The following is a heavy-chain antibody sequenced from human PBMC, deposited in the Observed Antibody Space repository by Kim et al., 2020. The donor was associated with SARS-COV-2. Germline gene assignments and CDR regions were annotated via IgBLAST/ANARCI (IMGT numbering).Heavy chain of an antibody. J-gene: IGHJ4*02. CDR3: ARDKQPGYNSGWYQDY. V-gene: IGHV3-48*03. Sequence: GGSLRLSCAASGFTFSSYEMNWVRQAPGKGLEWVSYISSSGSTIYYADSMKGRFTISRDNAKNSLYLQMNSLRAEDTAVYFCARDKQPGYNSGWYQDYWGQGTLVTVSS. D-gene: IGHD6-19*01. CDR2: ISSSGSTI. CDR1: GFTFSSYE.